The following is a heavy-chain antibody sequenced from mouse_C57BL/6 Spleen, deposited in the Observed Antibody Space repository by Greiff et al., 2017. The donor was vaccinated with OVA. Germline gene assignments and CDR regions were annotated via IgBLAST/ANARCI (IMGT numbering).Heavy chain of an antibody. Sequence: EVKLQQSGPELVKPGASVKISCKASGYTFTDYYMNWVKQSHGKSLEWIGDINPNNGGTSYNQKFKGKATLTVDKSSSTAYMELRSLTSEDSAVYYCARRLTGTGDYWGQGTTLTVSS. V-gene: IGHV1-26*01. J-gene: IGHJ2*01. CDR2: INPNNGGT. CDR1: GYTFTDYY. D-gene: IGHD4-1*01. CDR3: ARRLTGTGDY.